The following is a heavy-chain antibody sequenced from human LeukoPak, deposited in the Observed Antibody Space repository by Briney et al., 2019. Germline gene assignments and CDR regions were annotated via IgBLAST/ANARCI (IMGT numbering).Heavy chain of an antibody. Sequence: PGGSLRLSCAASEFTFSSYAMSWVRQAPGKGLVWVSRINPAGSVTNHADSVRGRFTISRDTATNTLYLEMNSLRAEDTAVYYCSRDFVGAEDYWGQGTLVTVSS. D-gene: IGHD3-16*01. V-gene: IGHV3-74*01. CDR2: INPAGSVT. CDR1: EFTFSSYA. J-gene: IGHJ4*02. CDR3: SRDFVGAEDY.